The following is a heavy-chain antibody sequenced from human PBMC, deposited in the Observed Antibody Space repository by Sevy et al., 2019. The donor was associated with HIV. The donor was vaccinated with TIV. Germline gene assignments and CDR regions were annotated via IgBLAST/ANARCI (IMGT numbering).Heavy chain of an antibody. J-gene: IGHJ3*02. CDR1: GFSLTTSGLG. D-gene: IGHD3-22*01. Sequence: SGPTLVKPTQTLTLTCTFSGFSLTTSGLGVGWIRQPPGKALEWLALIYWSDDRRYNPSLKSRLTITKDTSKNQVVLTMTNMDLVDTATYYCAHTSYYDSRETPYDAFDIWGQGTTVTVSS. CDR3: AHTSYYDSRETPYDAFDI. V-gene: IGHV2-5*01. CDR2: IYWSDDR.